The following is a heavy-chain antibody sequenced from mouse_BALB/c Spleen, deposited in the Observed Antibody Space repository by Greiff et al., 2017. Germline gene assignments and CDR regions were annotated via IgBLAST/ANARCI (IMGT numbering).Heavy chain of an antibody. CDR2: ISSGGSYT. J-gene: IGHJ3*01. Sequence: EVQVVESGGDLVKPGGSLKLSCAASGFTFSSYGMSWVRQTPDKRLEWVATISSGGSYTYYPDSVKGRFTISRDNAKNTLYLQMSSLKSEDTAMYYCARQGFITTTGFAYWGQGTLVTVSA. CDR3: ARQGFITTTGFAY. D-gene: IGHD1-2*01. V-gene: IGHV5-6*01. CDR1: GFTFSSYG.